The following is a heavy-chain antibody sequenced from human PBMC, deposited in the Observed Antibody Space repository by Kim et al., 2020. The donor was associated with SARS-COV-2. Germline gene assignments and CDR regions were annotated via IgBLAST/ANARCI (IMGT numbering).Heavy chain of an antibody. CDR2: IKSKTDGGTT. Sequence: GGSLRLSCAASGFTFSNAGMSWVRQAPGKGLEWVGRIKSKTDGGTTDYAAPVKGRFTISRDDSTNTLYLQMNSLKTEDTAVYYCTTDLRYYYYMDVWGKGTTVTVSS. J-gene: IGHJ6*03. V-gene: IGHV3-15*01. CDR1: GFTFSNAG. CDR3: TTDLRYYYYMDV.